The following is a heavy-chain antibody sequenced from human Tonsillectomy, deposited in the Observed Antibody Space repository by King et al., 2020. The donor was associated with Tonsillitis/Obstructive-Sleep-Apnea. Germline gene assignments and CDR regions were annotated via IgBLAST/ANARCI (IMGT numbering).Heavy chain of an antibody. CDR2: INPSDGIK. CDR1: GYPFTRYN. Sequence: VQLVESGAEVKKPGASVKVSCKAYGYPFTRYNIHWVRQAPGQGLEWMGIINPSDGIKTYAQKFQGRVTMTRETSTNTVHMELSSLTSEDTAVYYCARDDKDDRYFDYWGQGTLVTVSS. CDR3: ARDDKDDRYFDY. D-gene: IGHD2-15*01. J-gene: IGHJ4*02. V-gene: IGHV1-46*01.